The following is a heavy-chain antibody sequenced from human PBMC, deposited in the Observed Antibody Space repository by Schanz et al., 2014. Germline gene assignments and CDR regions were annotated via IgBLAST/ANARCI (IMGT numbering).Heavy chain of an antibody. CDR3: ARDRRRYCSTASCLHDNWFDP. CDR2: INPSGGST. V-gene: IGHV1-18*01. J-gene: IGHJ5*02. Sequence: QVQLVQSGGEMKKPGASVKVSCKASGYTFTSHGISWVRQAPGQGLEWMGMINPSGGSTTYAQKFQGRVTMTTDTSTGTAYMELRSLRSDDTAVYYCARDRRRYCSTASCLHDNWFDPWGQGVRVIVSS. D-gene: IGHD2-2*01. CDR1: GYTFTSHG.